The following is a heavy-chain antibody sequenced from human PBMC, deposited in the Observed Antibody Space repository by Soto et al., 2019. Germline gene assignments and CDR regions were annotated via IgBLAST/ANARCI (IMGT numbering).Heavy chain of an antibody. V-gene: IGHV2-5*02. CDR3: AHSRPPRLLDY. J-gene: IGHJ4*02. CDR1: GFSLSTSGVG. CDR2: IYWDDDK. Sequence: QITLKESGPTLVKPTQTLTLTCTFSGFSLSTSGVGVGWIRQPPGKALEWLALIYWDDDKRYSPSLNSRLTITKDTSKNQVVLTMTNMDPVDIATYYCAHSRPPRLLDYWGQGTLVTVSS. D-gene: IGHD6-6*01.